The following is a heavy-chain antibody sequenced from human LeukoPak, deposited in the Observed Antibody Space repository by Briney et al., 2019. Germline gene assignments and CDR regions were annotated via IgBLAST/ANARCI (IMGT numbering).Heavy chain of an antibody. J-gene: IGHJ5*02. V-gene: IGHV1-69*05. Sequence: SSVNVSCKASGGTFSSYAISWVRPAPGQGLEWMVRTISIFSTANYAKKLQGRVTTTTAESTSTAYLELSSLRSEDTAVYYCASSSGGVSWGQGTLVTVSS. D-gene: IGHD2-8*02. CDR3: ASSSGGVS. CDR1: GGTFSSYA. CDR2: TISIFSTA.